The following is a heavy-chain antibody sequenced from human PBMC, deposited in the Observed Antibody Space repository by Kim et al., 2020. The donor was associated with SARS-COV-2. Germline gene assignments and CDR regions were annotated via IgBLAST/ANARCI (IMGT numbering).Heavy chain of an antibody. V-gene: IGHV4-31*03. J-gene: IGHJ3*02. CDR2: IYYSGST. CDR1: GGSISSGGYY. Sequence: SETLSLTCTVSGGSISSGGYYWSWIRQHPGKGLEWIGYIYYSGSTYYNPSLKSRVIISVDTSKNQFSLKLSSVTAADTAVYYCARSPIVVNHAFDIWGQGTMVTVSS. D-gene: IGHD3-22*01. CDR3: ARSPIVVNHAFDI.